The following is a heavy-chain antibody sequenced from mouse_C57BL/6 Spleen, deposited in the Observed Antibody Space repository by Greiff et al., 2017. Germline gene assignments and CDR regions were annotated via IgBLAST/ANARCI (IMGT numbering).Heavy chain of an antibody. Sequence: VQRVESGPELVKPGASVKISCKASGYTFTDYYINWVKQRPGQGLEWIGWIFPGSGSTYYNEKFKGKATLTVDKSSSTAYMLLSSLTSEDSAVYFCARSTTVVAHYFDYWGQGTTLTVSS. J-gene: IGHJ2*01. CDR3: ARSTTVVAHYFDY. V-gene: IGHV1-75*01. D-gene: IGHD1-1*01. CDR2: IFPGSGST. CDR1: GYTFTDYY.